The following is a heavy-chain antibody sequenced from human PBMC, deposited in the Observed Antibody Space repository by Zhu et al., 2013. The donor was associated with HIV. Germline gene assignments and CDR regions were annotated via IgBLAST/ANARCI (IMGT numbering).Heavy chain of an antibody. CDR3: ARGGEIQFWFIDY. V-gene: IGHV1-2*04. CDR2: INPNSGGT. D-gene: IGHD5-18*01. CDR1: GYSFTDYY. J-gene: IGHJ4*02. Sequence: QVQLVQSGAEVKKPGASVKVSCKAYGYSFTDYYMHWVRQAPGQGLEWMGWINPNSGGTNYAQKFQGWVTMTSDTSISTVYMELSRLRSDDTAVYYCARGGEIQFWFIDYWGQGTLVTVSS.